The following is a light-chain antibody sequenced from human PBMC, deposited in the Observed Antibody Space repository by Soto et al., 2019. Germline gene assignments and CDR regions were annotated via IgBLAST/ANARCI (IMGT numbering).Light chain of an antibody. CDR2: DAS. CDR1: QSVSSH. V-gene: IGKV3-11*01. Sequence: DIVLTQSPATLSLSPGERATLSCRASQSVSSHLAWYQQKPGQAPRLLIYDASNRATGIPARFSGSGSGTDFTLTISSLEPEDFGVCSCQHRSGWPLSFGGGTKVEIK. J-gene: IGKJ4*01. CDR3: QHRSGWPLS.